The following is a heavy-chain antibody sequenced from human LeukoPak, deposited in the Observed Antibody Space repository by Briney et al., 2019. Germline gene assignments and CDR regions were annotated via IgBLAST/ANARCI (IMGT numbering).Heavy chain of an antibody. J-gene: IGHJ4*02. D-gene: IGHD3-3*01. Sequence: GASVKVSCKVSGYTLTELSMHWVRQAPGKGLEWMGGFDPEDGETIYAQKFQGRVTITADESTSTAYMELSSLRSEDTAVYYCARTYYDFWSGSLDYWGQGTLVTVSS. CDR2: FDPEDGET. V-gene: IGHV1-24*01. CDR3: ARTYYDFWSGSLDY. CDR1: GYTLTELS.